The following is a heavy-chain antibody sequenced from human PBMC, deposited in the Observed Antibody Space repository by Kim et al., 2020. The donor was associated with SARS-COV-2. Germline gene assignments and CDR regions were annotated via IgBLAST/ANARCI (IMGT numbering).Heavy chain of an antibody. CDR2: IKQDGSEK. J-gene: IGHJ4*02. CDR1: GFTLSSYW. V-gene: IGHV3-7*01. Sequence: GGSLRLSCAVSGFTLSSYWMSWVRQAPGKGLEWVANIKQDGSEKYYVDSVKGRFTISRDNAKNSLYLQMNSLRAEDTAVYYCATAHYCSSNSCYRRGLDYWGQGTLVTVSS. D-gene: IGHD2-2*01. CDR3: ATAHYCSSNSCYRRGLDY.